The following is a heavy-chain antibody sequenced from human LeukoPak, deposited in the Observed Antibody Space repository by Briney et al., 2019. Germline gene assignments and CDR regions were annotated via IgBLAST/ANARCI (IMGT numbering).Heavy chain of an antibody. V-gene: IGHV4-31*03. Sequence: PSETLSLTCTVSGASISSGGYYWSWIRQHPGKGLEWIGYIFYSGSTYYNPSLKSRVTISVDTSKNQFSLKLNSVTAADTAVYYCARSLRTSLDVWGQGTTVTVSS. J-gene: IGHJ6*02. CDR3: ARSLRTSLDV. D-gene: IGHD4-17*01. CDR1: GASISSGGYY. CDR2: IFYSGST.